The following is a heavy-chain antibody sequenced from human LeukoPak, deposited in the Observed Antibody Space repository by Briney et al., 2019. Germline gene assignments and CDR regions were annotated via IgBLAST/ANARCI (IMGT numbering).Heavy chain of an antibody. Sequence: ASVNLSCKASGYTFTIYAISWVRQAPGQGLEWMGWMSAYNGNTHYAQKVQDRVTMTTDTSTSTAYMELRSLSSADTAVYYCAREGGPTGGDQDYWGQGTLVTVSS. CDR1: GYTFTIYA. D-gene: IGHD1-1*01. J-gene: IGHJ4*02. CDR2: MSAYNGNT. V-gene: IGHV1-18*01. CDR3: AREGGPTGGDQDY.